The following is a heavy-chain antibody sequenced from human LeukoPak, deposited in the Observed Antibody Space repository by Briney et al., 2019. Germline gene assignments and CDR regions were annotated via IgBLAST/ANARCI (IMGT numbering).Heavy chain of an antibody. CDR2: ISYDGRGK. CDR1: GFTFSGYA. V-gene: IGHV3-30*04. CDR3: ARDRIHGVSSVPGY. Sequence: GRSLRLSCAASGFTFSGYAMHWVRQAPGKGLEWVTLISYDGRGKYYADSVKGRFTISRDNSENMLYLQMNSLRPEDTAVYYCARDRIHGVSSVPGYWGQGTLVTVSS. J-gene: IGHJ4*02. D-gene: IGHD6-19*01.